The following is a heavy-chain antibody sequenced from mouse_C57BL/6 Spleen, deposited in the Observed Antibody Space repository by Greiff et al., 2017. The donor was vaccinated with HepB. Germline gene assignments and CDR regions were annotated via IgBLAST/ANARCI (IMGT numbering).Heavy chain of an antibody. V-gene: IGHV1-50*01. CDR3: ARRGGRNWYFDV. CDR2: IDPSDSYT. CDR1: GYTFTSYW. Sequence: VQLQQPGAELVKPGASVKLSCKASGYTFTSYWMQWVKQRPGQGLEWIGAIDPSDSYTNYNQKFKGKATLTVDTSSSTAYMQLSSLTSEDSAVYYCARRGGRNWYFDVWGTGTTVTVSS. D-gene: IGHD3-3*01. J-gene: IGHJ1*03.